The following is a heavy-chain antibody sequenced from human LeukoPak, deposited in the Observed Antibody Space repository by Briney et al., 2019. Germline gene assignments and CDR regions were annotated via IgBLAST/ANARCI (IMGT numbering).Heavy chain of an antibody. CDR2: ISYDGSNK. V-gene: IGHV3-30*04. CDR1: GFTFSSYA. Sequence: GRSLRLSCAASGFTFSSYAMHWVRQAPGKGLEWVAVISYDGSNKYYADSVKGRFTISRDNSKNTLYLQMNSLRAEDTAVYYCAKETDTATNWFDPWGQGTLVTVSS. D-gene: IGHD5-18*01. CDR3: AKETDTATNWFDP. J-gene: IGHJ5*02.